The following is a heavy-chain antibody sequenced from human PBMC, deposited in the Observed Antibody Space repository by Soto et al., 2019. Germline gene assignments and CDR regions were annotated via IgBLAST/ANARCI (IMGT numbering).Heavy chain of an antibody. CDR3: ARDTPSYSSGWEPDAFDI. CDR2: INAYNGNT. J-gene: IGHJ3*02. Sequence: ASVKVSCKASGYTFTSYAMHWVRQAPGQRLEWMGWINAYNGNTNYAQKLQGRVTMTTDTSTSTAYMELRSQRSDDTAVYYCARDTPSYSSGWEPDAFDIWGQGTMVTVSS. D-gene: IGHD6-25*01. CDR1: GYTFTSYA. V-gene: IGHV1-18*01.